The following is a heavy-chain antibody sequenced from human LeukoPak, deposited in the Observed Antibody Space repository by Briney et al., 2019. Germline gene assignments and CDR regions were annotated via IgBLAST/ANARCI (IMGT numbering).Heavy chain of an antibody. Sequence: GASVKVSCKASGYTFTSYGINWVRQATGQGLEWMGWMNPNSGNTGYAQKFQGRVTMTRNTSISTAYMELSSLRSEDTAVYYCARGPHRYCSGGSCVIDYWGQGTLVTVSS. CDR3: ARGPHRYCSGGSCVIDY. CDR1: GYTFTSYG. CDR2: MNPNSGNT. J-gene: IGHJ4*02. D-gene: IGHD2-15*01. V-gene: IGHV1-8*01.